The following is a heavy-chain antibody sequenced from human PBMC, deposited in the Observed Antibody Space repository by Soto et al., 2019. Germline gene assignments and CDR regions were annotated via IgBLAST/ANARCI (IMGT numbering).Heavy chain of an antibody. CDR3: ARDLGFGLSDY. CDR1: GYTFTSYA. V-gene: IGHV1-3*01. J-gene: IGHJ4*02. CDR2: INAGNGNT. D-gene: IGHD3-10*01. Sequence: QVQLVQSGAEVKKSGASVKVSCKASGYTFTSYAMYWVRQAPGQRLEWMGWINAGNGNTKYSQKFQGRVTITRDTSASTAYMELSSLRSEDTAVYYCARDLGFGLSDYWGQGTLVTVSS.